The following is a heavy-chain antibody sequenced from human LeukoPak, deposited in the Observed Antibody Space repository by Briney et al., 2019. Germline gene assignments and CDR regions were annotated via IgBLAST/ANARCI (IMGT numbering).Heavy chain of an antibody. CDR2: IYHSGST. D-gene: IGHD1-26*01. Sequence: LETLSLTCAVSGYSISSGYCWGCIRQPPGKGLEWIGSIYHSGSTYYNPSLKSRVTISVDTSKNQFSLKLSSVTAADTAVYYCARCGSGSSRNDYWGQGTLVTVSS. CDR3: ARCGSGSSRNDY. J-gene: IGHJ4*02. CDR1: GYSISSGYC. V-gene: IGHV4-38-2*01.